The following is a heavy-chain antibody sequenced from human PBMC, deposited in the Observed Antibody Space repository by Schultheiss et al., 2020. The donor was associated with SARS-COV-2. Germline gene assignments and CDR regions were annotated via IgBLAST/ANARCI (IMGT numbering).Heavy chain of an antibody. CDR1: GFTFSSYS. D-gene: IGHD5-12*01. CDR3: AREGGLGGYDHGYYYYGMDV. V-gene: IGHV3-21*01. J-gene: IGHJ6*02. Sequence: GGSLRLSCAASGFTFSSYSMNWVRQAPGKGLEWVSSISSTSYYIYYADSVKGRITISRDNAKNSLYLQMNSLRAEDTAVYYCAREGGLGGYDHGYYYYGMDVWGQGTTVTVSS. CDR2: ISSTSYYI.